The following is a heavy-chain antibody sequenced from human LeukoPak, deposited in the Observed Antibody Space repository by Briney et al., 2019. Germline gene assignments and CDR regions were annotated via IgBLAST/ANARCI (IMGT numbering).Heavy chain of an antibody. CDR3: AREPLKYYCSSTSCYGSWTAVSYFDY. D-gene: IGHD2-2*01. J-gene: IGHJ4*02. Sequence: SETLSLTCAVYGGSFSGYYWSWIRQPPGKGLEWIGEINHSGSTNYNPSLKSRVTISVDTSKNQFSLKLSSVTAADTAVYYCAREPLKYYCSSTSCYGSWTAVSYFDYWGQGTLVTVSS. V-gene: IGHV4-34*01. CDR1: GGSFSGYY. CDR2: INHSGST.